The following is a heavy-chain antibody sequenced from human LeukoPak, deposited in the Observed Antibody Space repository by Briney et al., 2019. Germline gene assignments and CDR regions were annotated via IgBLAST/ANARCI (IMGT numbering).Heavy chain of an antibody. D-gene: IGHD1-7*01. V-gene: IGHV5-51*01. CDR1: GYSFTNYW. Sequence: GESLKISCKGSGYSFTNYWVGWVRQMSGKGLEWMGTIYPGDSDTSYSPSFQGQVTISADKSISTAYLQWSSLKASDTAMYYCARSYNWNYDYFDYWGQGTLVTVSS. J-gene: IGHJ4*02. CDR2: IYPGDSDT. CDR3: ARSYNWNYDYFDY.